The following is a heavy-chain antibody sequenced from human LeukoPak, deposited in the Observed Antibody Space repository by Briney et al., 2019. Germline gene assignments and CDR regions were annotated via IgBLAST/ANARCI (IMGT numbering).Heavy chain of an antibody. Sequence: GGSLRLSCAASGFTFISYAMSWVRQAPGKGLEWVSAISGSGGSTYYADSVKGRFTISRDNSKNTLYLQMNSLRAEDTAVYYCAKDIGSDDSSGYYYSLFDYWGQGTLVTVSS. CDR1: GFTFISYA. V-gene: IGHV3-23*01. CDR2: ISGSGGST. D-gene: IGHD3-22*01. CDR3: AKDIGSDDSSGYYYSLFDY. J-gene: IGHJ4*02.